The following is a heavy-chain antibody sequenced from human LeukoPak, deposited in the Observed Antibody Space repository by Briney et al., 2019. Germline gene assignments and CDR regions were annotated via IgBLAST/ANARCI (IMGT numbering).Heavy chain of an antibody. CDR3: ARDRGFYYVLDY. Sequence: PGGSLRLSCAASGFTFTNYWMHWVRQAPGKGLVWVSRINSDGSSTSYADSVKGRFTISRDNAKNTLYLQMNSLRVEDTAVYYCARDRGFYYVLDYWGKGTLVTVSS. V-gene: IGHV3-74*01. J-gene: IGHJ4*02. CDR1: GFTFTNYW. D-gene: IGHD3-10*02. CDR2: INSDGSST.